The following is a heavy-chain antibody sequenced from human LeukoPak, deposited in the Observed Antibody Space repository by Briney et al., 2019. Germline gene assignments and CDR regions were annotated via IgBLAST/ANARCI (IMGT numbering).Heavy chain of an antibody. J-gene: IGHJ4*02. Sequence: GRSLRLSCAASGFTFSNYAMHWVRQAPGKGLEWVALILYDGSIKYYADSVKGRFTISRDSSRNTLYLQMNSLRGEDTAVCFCATEEEGLDYWGQGTLVTVSS. CDR1: GFTFSNYA. V-gene: IGHV3-30-3*01. CDR3: ATEEEGLDY. D-gene: IGHD1-14*01. CDR2: ILYDGSIK.